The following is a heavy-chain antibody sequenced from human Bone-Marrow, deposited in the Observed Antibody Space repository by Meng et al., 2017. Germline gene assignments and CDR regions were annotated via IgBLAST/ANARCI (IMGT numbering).Heavy chain of an antibody. CDR2: ISSSSSDI. CDR1: GFTVSSNY. Sequence: GESLKISCAASGFTVSSNYMSWVRQAPGKGLEWVSSISSSSSDIYYADSVKGRFTISRDNAKNSLYLQMNSLRAEDTAVYYCAKGDTAMVTTYWGQGTLVTVSS. V-gene: IGHV3-21*01. J-gene: IGHJ4*02. CDR3: AKGDTAMVTTY. D-gene: IGHD5-18*01.